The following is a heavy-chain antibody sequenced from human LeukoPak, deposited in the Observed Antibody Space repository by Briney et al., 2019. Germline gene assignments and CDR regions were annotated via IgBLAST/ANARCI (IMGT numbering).Heavy chain of an antibody. J-gene: IGHJ4*02. CDR1: GYTFTGYY. V-gene: IGHV1-2*02. CDR2: INPNSGGT. D-gene: IGHD3-22*01. Sequence: GASVKVSCKASGYTFTGYYMHWVRQAPGQGLEWMGWINPNSGGTNYAQKFQGRVTMTRDTSISTAYMELSSLRSEDTAVYYCSGYDSSGYYPYWGQGTLVTVSS. CDR3: SGYDSSGYYPY.